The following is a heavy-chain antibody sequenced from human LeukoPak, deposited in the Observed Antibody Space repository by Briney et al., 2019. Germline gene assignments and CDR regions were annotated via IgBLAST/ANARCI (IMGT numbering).Heavy chain of an antibody. CDR3: ARDYDFWSGYYSPTRGYFGY. Sequence: GGSLRLSCAASGFTFSSYSMSWVRQAPGKGLEWVSSISSSSSYIYYTDSVEGRFTISRDNSKNTLYLQMDSLRAEDTAVYYCARDYDFWSGYYSPTRGYFGYWGQGTLVTVSS. J-gene: IGHJ4*02. CDR1: GFTFSSYS. D-gene: IGHD3-3*01. V-gene: IGHV3-21*01. CDR2: ISSSSSYI.